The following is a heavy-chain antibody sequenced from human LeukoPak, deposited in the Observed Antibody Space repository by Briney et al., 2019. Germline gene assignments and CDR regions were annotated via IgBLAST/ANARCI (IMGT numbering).Heavy chain of an antibody. Sequence: PGGSLRLSCAASGFTFDDYTMHWVRQAPGKGLEWVSLISWDGGSTYYADSVKGRFTIPRDNSKNSLYLQMNSLRTEDTALYYCAKDDRDSGSYDNWGQGTLVTVSS. J-gene: IGHJ4*02. D-gene: IGHD1-26*01. CDR3: AKDDRDSGSYDN. CDR2: ISWDGGST. V-gene: IGHV3-43*01. CDR1: GFTFDDYT.